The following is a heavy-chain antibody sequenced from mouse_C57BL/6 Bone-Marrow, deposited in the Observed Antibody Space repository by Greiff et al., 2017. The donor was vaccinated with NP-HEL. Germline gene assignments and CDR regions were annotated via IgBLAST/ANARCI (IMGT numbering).Heavy chain of an antibody. V-gene: IGHV1-19*01. CDR1: GYTFTDYY. D-gene: IGHD1-1*01. CDR3: ARTPITTVVAPFDY. J-gene: IGHJ2*01. CDR2: INPYNGGT. Sequence: EVKLMESGPVLVKPGASVKMSCKASGYTFTDYYMNWVKQSHGKSLEWIGVINPYNGGTSYNQKFKGKATLTVDKSSSTAYMELNSLTSEDSAVYYCARTPITTVVAPFDYWGQGTTLTVSS.